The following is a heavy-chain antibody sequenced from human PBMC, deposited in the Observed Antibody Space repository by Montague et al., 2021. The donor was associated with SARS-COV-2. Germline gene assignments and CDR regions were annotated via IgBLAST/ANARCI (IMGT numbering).Heavy chain of an antibody. CDR2: ISSSSSYI. Sequence: SLRLSCAASGFTFSSYSMNWVRQAPGKGLEWVSSISSSSSYIYYADSVKGRFTISRDNAKNSLYLQMNSLRAEDTAVYYCARDHSSSWDMGWFDPWGQGTLVTVSS. CDR3: ARDHSSSWDMGWFDP. V-gene: IGHV3-21*01. D-gene: IGHD6-13*01. CDR1: GFTFSSYS. J-gene: IGHJ5*02.